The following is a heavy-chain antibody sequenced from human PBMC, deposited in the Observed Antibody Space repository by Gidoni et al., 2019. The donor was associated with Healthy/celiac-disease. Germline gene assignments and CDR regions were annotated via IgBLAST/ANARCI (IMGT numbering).Heavy chain of an antibody. CDR3: AGGGYCSGGSCYRYYYYYGMDV. J-gene: IGHJ6*02. D-gene: IGHD2-15*01. V-gene: IGHV1-45*02. CDR1: GYTFTYRY. CDR2: ITPFNGNT. Sequence: QMQLVQSGAEVKKTGSSVKVSCKASGYTFTYRYLHWVRQAPGQALEWMGWITPFNGNTNYAQKFQDRVTITRDRSMSTAYMELSSLRSEDTAMYYCAGGGYCSGGSCYRYYYYYGMDVWGQGTTVTVSS.